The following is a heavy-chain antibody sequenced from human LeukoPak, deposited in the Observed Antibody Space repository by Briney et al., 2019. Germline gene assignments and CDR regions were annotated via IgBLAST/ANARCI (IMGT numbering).Heavy chain of an antibody. Sequence: SVKVSCKASGFTFISSAVQWLRQARGQRLEWIGWIVAGSGNTNYAQKFQERVTITSDMSTSTAYMELRSLRSEDTAVYYCAAVLYYSSLYGFDYWGQGTLVTVSS. J-gene: IGHJ4*02. CDR1: GFTFISSA. CDR2: IVAGSGNT. CDR3: AAVLYYSSLYGFDY. V-gene: IGHV1-58*01. D-gene: IGHD3-10*01.